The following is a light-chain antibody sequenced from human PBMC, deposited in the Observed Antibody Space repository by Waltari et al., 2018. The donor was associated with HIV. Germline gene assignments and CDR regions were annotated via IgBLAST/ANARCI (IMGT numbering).Light chain of an antibody. CDR1: HVIRQY. J-gene: IGKJ4*01. CDR3: QTYNGAPFA. Sequence: DIEMTQSPSSLSASLRDRGTITCRASHVIRQYLAWYQVRPGGRPKVLVYGATVHQPGVPSRFSASGSGTEFSLTIANLRPEDVVTYYCQTYNGAPFAFGGGTKVEVK. CDR2: GAT. V-gene: IGKV1-27*01.